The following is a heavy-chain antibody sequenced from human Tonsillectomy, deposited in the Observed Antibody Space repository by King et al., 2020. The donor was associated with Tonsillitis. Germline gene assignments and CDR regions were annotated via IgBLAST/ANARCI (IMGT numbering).Heavy chain of an antibody. D-gene: IGHD1-26*01. J-gene: IGHJ3*02. CDR2: ISGSGGST. Sequence: VQLVESGGGLVQPGGSLRLSCAASGFTFSSYAMSWVRQAPGKGLEWVSAISGSGGSTYYADSVKGRFTISRDNSKNTLYPQMNSLRDEDTAVYYCAKELGGSYSLGPDAFDIWGQGTMVTVSS. V-gene: IGHV3-23*04. CDR3: AKELGGSYSLGPDAFDI. CDR1: GFTFSSYA.